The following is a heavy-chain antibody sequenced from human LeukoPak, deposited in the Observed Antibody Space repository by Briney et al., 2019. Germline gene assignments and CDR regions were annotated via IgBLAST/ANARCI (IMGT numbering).Heavy chain of an antibody. CDR3: AKAGYSSGWSYYFDY. Sequence: GGSLRLSCAASGFTFSSYAMSWVRQAPGKGLEWVSAISGSGGSTYYADSVKGRFTISRDNSKNTLYLQMNSLRAEDTAVYYCAKAGYSSGWSYYFDYWGQGTLVTVSS. CDR1: GFTFSSYA. CDR2: ISGSGGST. D-gene: IGHD6-19*01. V-gene: IGHV3-23*01. J-gene: IGHJ4*02.